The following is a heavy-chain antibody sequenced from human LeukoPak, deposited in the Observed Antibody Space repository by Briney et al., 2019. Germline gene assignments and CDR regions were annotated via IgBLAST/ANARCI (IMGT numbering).Heavy chain of an antibody. CDR2: IYYSGST. CDR1: GGSISSYY. D-gene: IGHD3-10*01. V-gene: IGHV4-59*01. Sequence: SETLSLTCTVSGGSISSYYRSWIRQPPGKGLEWIGYIYYSGSTNYNPSLKSRVTISVDTSKNQFSLTLSSVTAADTAVYYCARGSRLEYAYYGSVHNWFDPWGQGTLVTVSS. J-gene: IGHJ5*02. CDR3: ARGSRLEYAYYGSVHNWFDP.